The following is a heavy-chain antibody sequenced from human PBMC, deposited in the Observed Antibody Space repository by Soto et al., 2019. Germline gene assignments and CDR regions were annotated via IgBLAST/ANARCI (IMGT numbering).Heavy chain of an antibody. V-gene: IGHV3-72*01. Sequence: EVQLVESGGDLVQPGASLRLSCVASGFRLSDHCMDCVRQAPGEGLEWVGRIKNRPNSYTTNYAESVKGRFTISRDDSKNSLFLQMNSLTTEDTAIYYCADLTWSGSYLPWGQGTLVTVSS. CDR1: GFRLSDHC. D-gene: IGHD3-3*01. CDR3: ADLTWSGSYLP. CDR2: IKNRPNSYTT. J-gene: IGHJ4*02.